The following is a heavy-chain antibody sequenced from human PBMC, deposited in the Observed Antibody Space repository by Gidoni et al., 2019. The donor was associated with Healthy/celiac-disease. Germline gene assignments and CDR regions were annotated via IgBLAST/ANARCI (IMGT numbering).Heavy chain of an antibody. Sequence: QVQLQQSGPGLVKPSQTLSLTCAISGDSVPSNSADWNWIRQSPSICRECMGRQSPSRGLEWLGRTYYRSKWYNDYAVSVKSRITINPDTSKNQFSLQLNSVTPEDTAVYYCARDPFSRGYSGYDFEGVFDYWGQGTLVTVSS. CDR3: ARDPFSRGYSGYDFEGVFDY. D-gene: IGHD5-12*01. CDR2: TYYRSKWYN. V-gene: IGHV6-1*01. J-gene: IGHJ4*02. CDR1: GDSVPSNSAD.